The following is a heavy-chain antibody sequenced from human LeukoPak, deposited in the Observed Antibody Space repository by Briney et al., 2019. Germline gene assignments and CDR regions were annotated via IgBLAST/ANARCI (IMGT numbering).Heavy chain of an antibody. CDR3: ARQVPGSGQGFDS. CDR2: INGVGDGT. D-gene: IGHD3-10*01. Sequence: GGSLRLSCAASGFSFRDYAMSWVRQAPGKALEWVSAINGVGDGTYYTDSVKGRFTISRDNSRNTLTLQMNSLRVDDTAVFYCARQVPGSGQGFDSWGQGTLVAVSS. CDR1: GFSFRDYA. J-gene: IGHJ5*01. V-gene: IGHV3-23*01.